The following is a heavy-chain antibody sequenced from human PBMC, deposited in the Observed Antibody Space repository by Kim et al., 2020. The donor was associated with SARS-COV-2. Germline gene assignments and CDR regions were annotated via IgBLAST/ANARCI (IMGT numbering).Heavy chain of an antibody. D-gene: IGHD3-10*01. CDR2: IKQDGSEK. CDR3: ARGTFSYGSGSYYMGY. Sequence: GGSLRLSCAASGFTFSSYWMSWVRQAPGKGLEWVANIKQDGSEKYYVDSVKGRFTISRDNAKNSLYLQMNSLRAEDTAVYYCARGTFSYGSGSYYMGYWGQGTMVTVSS. J-gene: IGHJ4*01. CDR1: GFTFSSYW. V-gene: IGHV3-7*01.